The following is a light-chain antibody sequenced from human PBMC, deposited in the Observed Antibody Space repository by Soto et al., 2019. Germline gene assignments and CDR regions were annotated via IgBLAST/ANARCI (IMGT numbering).Light chain of an antibody. CDR2: DAS. CDR3: QQRSNWPPT. J-gene: IGKJ2*01. Sequence: EIVLTQSPATLSLSPGERATLSCRASQSVSSYLAWYQQKPGQAPRLLIYDASNRATGIPARFSGSGSGTDFTLTISSLEPEAFAVYYCQQRSNWPPTFGLGTKLEIK. V-gene: IGKV3-11*01. CDR1: QSVSSY.